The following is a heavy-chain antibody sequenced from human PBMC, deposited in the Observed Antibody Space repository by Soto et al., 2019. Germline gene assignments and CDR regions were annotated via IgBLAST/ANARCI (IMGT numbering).Heavy chain of an antibody. CDR3: ARVQSGYDCAY. CDR1: GYTFTSYG. J-gene: IGHJ4*02. D-gene: IGHD5-12*01. V-gene: IGHV1-18*01. CDR2: ISAYNGNT. Sequence: QVQLVQSGAEVKKPGASVKVSCKASGYTFTSYGINWVRQAPGQGLEWMGWISAYNGNTHYAQKLQGRVTMTTDTSTSTACTELRSLRSDDTAVYYWARVQSGYDCAYWGQGALVTVST.